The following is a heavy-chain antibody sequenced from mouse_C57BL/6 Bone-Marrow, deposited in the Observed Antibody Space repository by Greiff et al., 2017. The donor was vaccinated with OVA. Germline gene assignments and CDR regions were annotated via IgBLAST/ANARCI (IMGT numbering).Heavy chain of an antibody. CDR3: ARARFVYYGSSCIDY. CDR1: GYTFTSYG. Sequence: QVQLQQSGAELARPGASVKLSCKASGYTFTSYGISWVKQRTGQGLEWIGEIYPRSGNTYYNEKFKGKATLTADKSSSTAYMELRSLTSEDSAVYFCARARFVYYGSSCIDYWGQGTTLTVSS. CDR2: IYPRSGNT. J-gene: IGHJ2*01. V-gene: IGHV1-81*01. D-gene: IGHD1-1*01.